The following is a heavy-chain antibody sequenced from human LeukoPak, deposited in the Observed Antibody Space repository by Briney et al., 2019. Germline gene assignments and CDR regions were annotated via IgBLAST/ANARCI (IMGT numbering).Heavy chain of an antibody. CDR2: IYPGDSDT. D-gene: IGHD5-18*01. CDR3: ARQGGGNTGGFYFDY. Sequence: GESLQISCQGSGYSFTSYWIGWVRQMPGEGLEWMGNIYPGDSDTRYNPSFQGQVTISADKSIKTAYLQWSSLKASDTAIYYCARQGGGNTGGFYFDYWGQGSLVTVSS. V-gene: IGHV5-51*01. J-gene: IGHJ4*02. CDR1: GYSFTSYW.